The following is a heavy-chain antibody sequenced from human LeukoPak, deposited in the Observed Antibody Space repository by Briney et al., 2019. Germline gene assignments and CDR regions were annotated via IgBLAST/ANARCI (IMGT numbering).Heavy chain of an antibody. CDR1: GGSINNYY. J-gene: IGHJ4*02. CDR2: IFYTGST. Sequence: KPSETLSLTCTVSGGSINNYYWSWIRQPPGKTLEWIGYIFYTGSTKYNPSLKSRVTISVDTSKNQFSLKLSSVTAADTAVYYCARGRYAGYFDYWGQGTLVTVSS. V-gene: IGHV4-59*12. D-gene: IGHD5-12*01. CDR3: ARGRYAGYFDY.